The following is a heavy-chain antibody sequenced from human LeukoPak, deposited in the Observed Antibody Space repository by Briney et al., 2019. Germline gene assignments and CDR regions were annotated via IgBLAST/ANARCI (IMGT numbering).Heavy chain of an antibody. CDR1: GGSISSSSYY. D-gene: IGHD5-24*01. V-gene: IGHV4-39*01. CDR2: IYYSGST. CDR3: ARLGLGIGSAQARDGYRSGLDY. J-gene: IGHJ4*02. Sequence: SETLSLTCTVSGGSISSSSYYWGWIRQPPGAGLEWIGSIYYSGSTDYNPSLKSRVTISVDTSKNQFSLKLSSVTAADTAVYYCARLGLGIGSAQARDGYRSGLDYWGQGTLVTVSS.